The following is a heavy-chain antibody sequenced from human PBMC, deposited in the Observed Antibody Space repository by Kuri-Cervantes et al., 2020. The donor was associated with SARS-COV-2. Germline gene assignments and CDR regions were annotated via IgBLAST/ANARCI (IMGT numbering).Heavy chain of an antibody. J-gene: IGHJ4*02. CDR2: IYNSGST. CDR1: GGSISSYY. V-gene: IGHV4-59*01. D-gene: IGHD6-19*01. Sequence: ESLKISCTVSGGSISSYYWSWIRQPPGKGLEWIGYIYNSGSTNYNPSFKSRVTISVDTSKNQFSLELSSVTAADTAVYYCARELGYSSAWSQGDYFDNWGQGTLVTVSS. CDR3: ARELGYSSAWSQGDYFDN.